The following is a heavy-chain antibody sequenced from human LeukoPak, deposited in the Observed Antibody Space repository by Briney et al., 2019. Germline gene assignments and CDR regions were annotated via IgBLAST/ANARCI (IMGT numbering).Heavy chain of an antibody. J-gene: IGHJ4*02. CDR1: GYSFTSYW. CDR2: IYPGDSDT. D-gene: IGHD6-19*01. CDR3: ARLTTSSGWCDY. V-gene: IGHV5-51*01. Sequence: ESLKISCKGSGYSFTSYWIGWVRQMPGKGLEWTGIIYPGDSDTRYSPSFQGQVTISADKSISTAYLQWSSLKASDTATYYCARLTTSSGWCDYWGQGTLVTVSS.